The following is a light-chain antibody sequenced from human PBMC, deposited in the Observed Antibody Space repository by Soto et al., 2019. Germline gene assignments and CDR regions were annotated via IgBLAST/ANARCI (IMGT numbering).Light chain of an antibody. CDR2: DSS. CDR1: QTISTW. CDR3: QQYDSFSST. J-gene: IGKJ5*01. V-gene: IGKV1-5*01. Sequence: DIQMTQSPSTLSASVGDIVTITCRACQTISTWLAWYQQKPGRAPKLLIYDSSSLESGVPSRFSGSGSGTEFSLTISSLQPDDFATYYCQQYDSFSSTFGQGTRLEIK.